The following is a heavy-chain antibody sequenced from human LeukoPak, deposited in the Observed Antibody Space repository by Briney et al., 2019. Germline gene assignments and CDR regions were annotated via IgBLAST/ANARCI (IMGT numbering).Heavy chain of an antibody. CDR1: GFTFSNFA. CDR2: ITGYGAT. J-gene: IGHJ4*02. CDR3: ARDSQRSIAAFFDY. Sequence: GGSLRLSCAASGFTFSNFAMMWVRQAPGTGLQWVSTITGYGATFYADSVRGRFTIFRDTSMNTLFLQMNSLRAEDTAVYYCARDSQRSIAAFFDYWGQGTLVTVSS. V-gene: IGHV3-23*01. D-gene: IGHD6-6*01.